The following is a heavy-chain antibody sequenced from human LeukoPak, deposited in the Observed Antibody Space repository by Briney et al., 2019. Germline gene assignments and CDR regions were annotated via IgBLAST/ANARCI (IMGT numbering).Heavy chain of an antibody. Sequence: PGGSLRLSCAGSGLSLRDYYMNWIRQAPGKGLEWVAYISNDGGTMAYADSVRRRLTISRDNAKNSLFLQMDSLRVEDTAVYYCAREGEHGSSWGQGTLVAVSS. D-gene: IGHD6-13*01. V-gene: IGHV3-11*01. CDR1: GLSLRDYY. CDR2: ISNDGGTM. CDR3: AREGEHGSS. J-gene: IGHJ4*02.